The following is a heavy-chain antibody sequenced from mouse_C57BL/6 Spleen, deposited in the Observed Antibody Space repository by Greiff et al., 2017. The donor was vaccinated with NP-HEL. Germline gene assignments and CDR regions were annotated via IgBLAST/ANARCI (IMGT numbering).Heavy chain of an antibody. V-gene: IGHV2-6-1*01. CDR1: GFSFTSYG. J-gene: IGHJ4*01. Sequence: VPLQESGPGLVAPSQSLSITCPVSGFSFTSYGVPWVRQPPGPGLAWLVVLCRVGSPTSYSALKSRMSISKDNSKSQVFLKMNSLQTDDTDMYYCARHRTTHYDGYYVGARDYWGKGTSVTVSS. D-gene: IGHD2-3*01. CDR3: ARHRTTHYDGYYVGARDY. CDR2: LCRVGSP.